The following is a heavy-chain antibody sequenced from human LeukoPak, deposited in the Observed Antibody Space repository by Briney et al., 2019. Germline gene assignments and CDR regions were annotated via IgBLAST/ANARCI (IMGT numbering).Heavy chain of an antibody. CDR2: ISWNSGSI. CDR1: GFTFDDYA. D-gene: IGHD2-15*01. J-gene: IGHJ4*02. V-gene: IGHV3-9*01. CDR3: AKDIGPYSRNFDY. Sequence: PGGSLRLSCAASGFTFDDYAMHWVRQVPGKGLEWVSSISWNSGSIGYGDSVKGRFTMSRDNAKKYLYLQMNSLRAEDTAVYYCAKDIGPYSRNFDYWGQGTLVTVSS.